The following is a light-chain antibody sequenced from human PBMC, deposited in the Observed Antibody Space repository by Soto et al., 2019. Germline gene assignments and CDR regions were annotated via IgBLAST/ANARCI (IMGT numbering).Light chain of an antibody. CDR2: EVS. V-gene: IGLV2-8*01. CDR1: SSDVGGYNY. Sequence: QSVLTQPPSASGSPGPSVTLSCTGTSSDVGGYNYVSWYQQHPGKAPKLMIYEVSKRPSGVPDRFSGDKAGNTASLTVSGLQAEDEADYYCSSYAGSNNLRVFGGGTKLTVL. CDR3: SSYAGSNNLRV. J-gene: IGLJ3*02.